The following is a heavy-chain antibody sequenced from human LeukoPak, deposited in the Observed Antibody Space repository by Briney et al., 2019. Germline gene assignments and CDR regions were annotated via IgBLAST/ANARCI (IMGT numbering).Heavy chain of an antibody. V-gene: IGHV4-38-2*02. CDR3: ARDYSSGYYLFDY. CDR1: GYSISSGYY. CDR2: IYHSGST. D-gene: IGHD3-22*01. J-gene: IGHJ4*02. Sequence: SETLSLTCTVSGYSISSGYYWGWIRQPPGKGLEWIGSIYHSGSTYYNPSLKSRVTISVDTSKNQFSLKLSSVTAADTAVYYCARDYSSGYYLFDYWGQGTLVTVSS.